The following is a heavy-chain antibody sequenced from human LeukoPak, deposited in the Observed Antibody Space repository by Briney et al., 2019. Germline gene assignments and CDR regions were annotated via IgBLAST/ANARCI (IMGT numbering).Heavy chain of an antibody. J-gene: IGHJ4*02. CDR1: GFTISSNY. CDR2: ITSGGNT. V-gene: IGHV3-53*01. Sequence: PGGSLRLSCAASGFTISSNYMSWVRQAPGKGLEWVSVITSGGNTYYADSVKGRFTISRDNSKNTLYLQINSLGAEDTAVYYCAREALNPYSSSWFCLDFWGQGTLVTVSP. D-gene: IGHD6-13*01. CDR3: AREALNPYSSSWFCLDF.